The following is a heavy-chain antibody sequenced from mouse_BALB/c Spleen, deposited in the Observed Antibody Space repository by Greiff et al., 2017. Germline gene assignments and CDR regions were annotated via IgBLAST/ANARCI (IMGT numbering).Heavy chain of an antibody. Sequence: DVQLQESGPELVKPGASVKISCKASGYSFTGYFMNWVKQSHGKSLEWIGRINPYNGDTFYNQKFKGKATLTVDKSSSTAHMQLLSLTSEDSAVYYCGRDDYGSSYAMENWGQGASVTVSS. CDR3: GRDDYGSSYAMEN. V-gene: IGHV1-37*01. J-gene: IGHJ4*01. CDR2: INPYNGDT. CDR1: GYSFTGYF. D-gene: IGHD1-1*01.